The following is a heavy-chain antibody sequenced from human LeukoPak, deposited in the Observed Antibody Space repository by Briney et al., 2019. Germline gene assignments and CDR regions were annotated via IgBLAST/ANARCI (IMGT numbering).Heavy chain of an antibody. D-gene: IGHD3-9*01. V-gene: IGHV1-2*02. J-gene: IGHJ4*02. CDR3: ARLGPYFDILSEGTFDY. CDR2: INPNSGGT. Sequence: ASVKVSCKASGYTFTGYYIHWVRQAPGQGLEWMGWINPNSGGTNYAQKFQGRVTMTRDTSISTAYMELSRLRADDTAVYYCARLGPYFDILSEGTFDYWGQGTLVTVSS. CDR1: GYTFTGYY.